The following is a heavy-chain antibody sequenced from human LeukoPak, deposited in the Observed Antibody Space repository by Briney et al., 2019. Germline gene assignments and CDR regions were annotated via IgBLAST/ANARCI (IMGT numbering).Heavy chain of an antibody. D-gene: IGHD1-14*01. V-gene: IGHV1-46*01. CDR3: ARDRQIGIDY. CDR1: GYTFTSYG. J-gene: IGHJ4*02. Sequence: ASVKVSCKASGYTFTSYGISWVRQAPGQGLEWMGIINPSGGSTSYAQKFQGRVTMTRDTSTSTVYMELSSLRSEDTAVYYCARDRQIGIDYWGQGTLVTVSS. CDR2: INPSGGST.